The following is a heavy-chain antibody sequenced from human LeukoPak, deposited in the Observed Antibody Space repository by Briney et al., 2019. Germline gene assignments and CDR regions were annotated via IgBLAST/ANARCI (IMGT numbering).Heavy chain of an antibody. D-gene: IGHD5-12*01. Sequence: GGSLRLSCAASGFTFSSYGMSWVRQAPGKGLEWVSGISGSGGGTYYAHSVKGRFTISRDNSKNTLYLQRNSLRAEDTAVCYCAKDKLDIVASAFDYWGQGTLVTVSS. J-gene: IGHJ4*02. CDR1: GFTFSSYG. CDR2: ISGSGGGT. V-gene: IGHV3-23*01. CDR3: AKDKLDIVASAFDY.